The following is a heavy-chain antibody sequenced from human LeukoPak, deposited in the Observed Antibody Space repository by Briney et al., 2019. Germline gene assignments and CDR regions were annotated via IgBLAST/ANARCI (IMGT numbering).Heavy chain of an antibody. CDR3: AREKGSWYGNYYYGMDV. D-gene: IGHD6-13*01. J-gene: IGHJ6*02. CDR1: GFSFSSYA. V-gene: IGHV3-64*01. CDR2: ISSNGGST. Sequence: GGTLRLSCAASGFSFSSYAMRWGRNAPRKGLEYVSAISSNGGSTYYANSVKGRFTISRDNSKNTLYLQMGSLRAEDMAVYYCAREKGSWYGNYYYGMDVWGQGTTVTVSS.